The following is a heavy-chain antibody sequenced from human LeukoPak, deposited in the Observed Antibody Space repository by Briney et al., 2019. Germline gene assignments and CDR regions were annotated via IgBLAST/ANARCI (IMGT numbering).Heavy chain of an antibody. CDR3: GRGGNGIDI. D-gene: IGHD2-8*01. Sequence: GGSLRLSCAASGFTFSHYLMHWVRQAPGKGLVWVSRINSDESNTNSYADSVKGRFIISRDNAKNTLYLQMYSLRAEDTAVYFCGRGGNGIDIWGQGTTVIVSS. J-gene: IGHJ3*02. CDR2: INSDESNT. CDR1: GFTFSHYL. V-gene: IGHV3-74*01.